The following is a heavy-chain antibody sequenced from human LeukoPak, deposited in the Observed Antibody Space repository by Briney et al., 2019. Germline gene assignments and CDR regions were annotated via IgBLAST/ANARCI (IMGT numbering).Heavy chain of an antibody. CDR1: GGSISSYY. J-gene: IGHJ5*02. D-gene: IGHD6-13*01. V-gene: IGHV4-59*01. Sequence: SETLSLTCTVSGGSISSYYWSWIRQPPGEGLEWVGYIYYSGSTNYNPSLKSRVTISVDTSKNQFSLKLSSVTAADTAVYYCARAGSSSWYTWFDPWGQGTLVTASS. CDR2: IYYSGST. CDR3: ARAGSSSWYTWFDP.